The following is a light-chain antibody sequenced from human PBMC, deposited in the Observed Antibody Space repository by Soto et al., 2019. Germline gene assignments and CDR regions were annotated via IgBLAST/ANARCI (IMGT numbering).Light chain of an antibody. Sequence: EIVMTQSPATLSVSPGERATLSCRASQRVSSNLAWYQQKPGQAPRLLIYGASTRATDIPAKFSGSGSGTEFSLTISSLQSEDFALYYCQQYNSWPPTFGGGTKVEIK. J-gene: IGKJ4*01. CDR1: QRVSSN. V-gene: IGKV3-15*01. CDR2: GAS. CDR3: QQYNSWPPT.